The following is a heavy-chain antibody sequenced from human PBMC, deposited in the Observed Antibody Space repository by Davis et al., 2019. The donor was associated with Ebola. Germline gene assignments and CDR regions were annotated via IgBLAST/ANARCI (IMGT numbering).Heavy chain of an antibody. CDR3: ARGITVFGVVSHFDF. V-gene: IGHV1-69*04. D-gene: IGHD3-3*01. Sequence: AASVTVSCKASGYTFTSYGISWVRQAPGQGLEWMGRIIPILGIANYAQKFQGRVTITADKSTSTAYMELSSLRSDDTAVYYCARGITVFGVVSHFDFWGQGTLVTVSS. CDR1: GYTFTSYG. CDR2: IIPILGIA. J-gene: IGHJ4*02.